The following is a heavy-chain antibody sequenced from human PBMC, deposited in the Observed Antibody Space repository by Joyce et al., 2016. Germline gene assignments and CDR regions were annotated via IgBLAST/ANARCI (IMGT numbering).Heavy chain of an antibody. CDR3: ARARRGIILARGEMGEYLQH. Sequence: QVQLQEWGAGLLKPSETPSLTCAVYGGSLSGYYWSWIRQAPGMGLEWIGEVNDRGRNKYNPSLKSRATTAMDTSKNQFSLRLTTVTAADTAVYFCARARRGIILARGEMGEYLQHWGRGTVVIVSS. CDR2: VNDRGRN. J-gene: IGHJ1*01. CDR1: GGSLSGYY. V-gene: IGHV4-34*01. D-gene: IGHD3-10*01.